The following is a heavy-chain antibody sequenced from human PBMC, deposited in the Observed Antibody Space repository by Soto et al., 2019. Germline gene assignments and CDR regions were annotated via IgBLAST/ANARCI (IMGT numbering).Heavy chain of an antibody. Sequence: QVHLEQSGVEVKKPGASVKVTCKASGYTFHTFGISWVRQAPGQGLEWMGWISTYNDNTNYAQKFQGRVTMATDTSTSTASMELRSLRPDDTAVYYCARLPSSGYHTHFCSGMDVWGQGTTVTVSS. CDR1: GYTFHTFG. J-gene: IGHJ6*02. CDR3: ARLPSSGYHTHFCSGMDV. D-gene: IGHD5-12*01. CDR2: ISTYNDNT. V-gene: IGHV1-18*01.